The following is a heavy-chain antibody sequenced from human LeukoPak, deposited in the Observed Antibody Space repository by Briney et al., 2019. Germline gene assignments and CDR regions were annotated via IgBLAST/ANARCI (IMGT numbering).Heavy chain of an antibody. D-gene: IGHD6-13*01. J-gene: IGHJ4*01. V-gene: IGHV3-23*01. CDR1: GFTFSSSP. Sequence: QPGGSLRLSCAASGFTFSSSPMSWVRQPPGKGLEWVSAINNGPGATFYTDSVKGRFTISRDNAKNMMYLQMNSLRAEDTAVYYCASASSHRIAAGGDYWGHGTLVTVSS. CDR2: INNGPGAT. CDR3: ASASSHRIAAGGDY.